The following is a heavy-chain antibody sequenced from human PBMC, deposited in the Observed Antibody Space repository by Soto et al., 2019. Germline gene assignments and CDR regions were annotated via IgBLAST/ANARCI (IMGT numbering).Heavy chain of an antibody. J-gene: IGHJ6*02. D-gene: IGHD3-22*01. CDR3: ALRMIRVYGMDV. Sequence: QITLKESGPTLVKPTQTLTLTCTFSGFSLSTSGVGVGWIRQPPGKALEWLALIYWDDDKRYSPSLRSRLTITKHTSKTPVVLTMTNMDPVATATYYCALRMIRVYGMDVWGQGTTVTVSS. V-gene: IGHV2-5*02. CDR1: GFSLSTSGVG. CDR2: IYWDDDK.